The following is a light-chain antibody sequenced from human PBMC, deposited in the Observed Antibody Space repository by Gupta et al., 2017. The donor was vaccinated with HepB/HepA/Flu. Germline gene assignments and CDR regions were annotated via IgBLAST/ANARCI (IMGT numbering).Light chain of an antibody. CDR3: QEYYCTPSIT. CDR2: WAS. V-gene: IGKV4-1*01. J-gene: IGKJ5*01. CDR1: QSVFYNSNKKNY. Sequence: DIVMTQSPASLAASLGERATINCKYSQSVFYNSNKKNYLAWYQQKPGQPTKLLFYWASTRDSGVPDRFSGSGCGTDFTLTISILQVQAVAVSSCQEYYCTPSITFGQGTPLEIK.